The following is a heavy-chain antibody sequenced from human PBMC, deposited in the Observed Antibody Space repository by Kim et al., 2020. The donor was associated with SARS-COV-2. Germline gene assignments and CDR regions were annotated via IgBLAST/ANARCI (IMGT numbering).Heavy chain of an antibody. CDR1: GFTFSSYW. CDR3: AREVDGVGNWFDP. D-gene: IGHD3-3*01. CDR2: IKQDGSEK. Sequence: GGSLRLSCAASGFTFSSYWMSWVRQAPGKGLEWVSNIKQDGSEKYYVDSVKGRFTISRDNAKNSLYLQMNSLRAEDTAVYYCAREVDGVGNWFDPWGQGTLVTVSS. V-gene: IGHV3-7*03. J-gene: IGHJ5*02.